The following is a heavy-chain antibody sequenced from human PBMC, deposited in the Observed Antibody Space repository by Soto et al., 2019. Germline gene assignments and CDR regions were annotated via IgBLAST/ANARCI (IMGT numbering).Heavy chain of an antibody. J-gene: IGHJ4*02. CDR3: ARDRYDYVWGSYTDY. D-gene: IGHD3-16*01. Sequence: PGGSLRLSCAASGFTVSSNYMSWVRQAPGKGLEWVSVIYSGGSTYYADSVKGRFTISRDNSKNTLYLQMNSLRAEDTAVYYCARDRYDYVWGSYTDYWGQGTLVTVSS. CDR1: GFTVSSNY. CDR2: IYSGGST. V-gene: IGHV3-66*01.